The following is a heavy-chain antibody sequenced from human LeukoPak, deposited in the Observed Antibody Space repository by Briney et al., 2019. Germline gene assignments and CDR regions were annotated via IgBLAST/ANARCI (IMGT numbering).Heavy chain of an antibody. CDR1: GGPISIYY. D-gene: IGHD3-10*01. CDR2: IYNSGST. CDR3: VRDRELGY. V-gene: IGHV4-59*01. J-gene: IGHJ4*02. Sequence: SETLSLTCTVSGGPISIYYWSWVRQFPERGLEWIGYIYNSGSTSYNPSLKSRVTISVDTSKNQFSLKLTSVTAADTAVYYCVRDRELGYWGQGTLVTVSS.